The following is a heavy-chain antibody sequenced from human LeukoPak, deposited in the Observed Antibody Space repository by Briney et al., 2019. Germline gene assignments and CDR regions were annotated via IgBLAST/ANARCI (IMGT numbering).Heavy chain of an antibody. CDR1: GGSFSGYY. CDR2: INHSGST. D-gene: IGHD1-7*01. CDR3: AGTRNYVHY. V-gene: IGHV4-34*01. J-gene: IGHJ4*02. Sequence: PSETLSLTCAVYGGSFSGYYWSWIRQPPGKGLEWIGEINHSGSTNYNPSLKSRVTISVDTSKNQFSLKLSSVTAADTAVYYCAGTRNYVHYWGQGTLVTVSS.